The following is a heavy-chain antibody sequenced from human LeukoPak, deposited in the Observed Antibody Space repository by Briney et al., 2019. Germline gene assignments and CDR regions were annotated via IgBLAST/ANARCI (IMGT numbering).Heavy chain of an antibody. CDR1: GGSFSGYY. J-gene: IGHJ5*02. CDR2: INHSGST. V-gene: IGHV4-34*01. Sequence: PSETLSLTCAVYGGSFSGYYWSWIRQPPGKGLEWIGEINHSGSTNYNPSLKSRVTISVDTSKNQFSLKLSSVTAADTAAYYCAVTTPENWFDPWGQGTLVTVSS. D-gene: IGHD4-17*01. CDR3: AVTTPENWFDP.